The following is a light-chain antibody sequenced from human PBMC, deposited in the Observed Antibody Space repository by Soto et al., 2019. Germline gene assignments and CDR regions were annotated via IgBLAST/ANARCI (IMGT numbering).Light chain of an antibody. V-gene: IGKV1-5*01. Sequence: DIQMTQSPSTLSASVGDRVTITCRASQSISSWLAWYQQKPGKAPKLLIYDASSLESGVPSRFSGSGSGTEFTLTISSLQPDDFATYYCQQYNSYSFGQGTRWIS. CDR2: DAS. CDR1: QSISSW. CDR3: QQYNSYS. J-gene: IGKJ1*01.